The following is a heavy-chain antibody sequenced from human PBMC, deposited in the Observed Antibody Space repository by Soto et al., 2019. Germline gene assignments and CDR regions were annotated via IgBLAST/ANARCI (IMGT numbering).Heavy chain of an antibody. CDR1: GYTFTSYG. CDR2: ISAYNGNT. D-gene: IGHD6-19*01. Sequence: QVQLVQSGAEVKKPGASVKVSCKASGYTFTSYGISWVRQAPGQGLEWMGWISAYNGNTNYAQKPQGRVTMTTDTSTSTAYMELRSLRSDDTAVYYCARDEVLQWLVGYFQHWGQGTLVTVSS. J-gene: IGHJ1*01. V-gene: IGHV1-18*01. CDR3: ARDEVLQWLVGYFQH.